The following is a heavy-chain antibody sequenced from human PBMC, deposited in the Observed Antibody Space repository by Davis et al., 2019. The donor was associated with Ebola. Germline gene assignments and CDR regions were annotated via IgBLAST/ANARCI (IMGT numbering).Heavy chain of an antibody. CDR1: GFTFGDYA. CDR3: AKAHFDWLLYYYYYYGMDV. D-gene: IGHD3-9*01. CDR2: ISYDGSNK. Sequence: GGSLRLSCRVSGFTFGDYAINWVRQAPGKGLEWVAVISYDGSNKYYADSVKGRFTISRDNSKNTLYLQMNSLRAEDTAVYYCAKAHFDWLLYYYYYYGMDVWGKGTTVTVSS. V-gene: IGHV3-30*04. J-gene: IGHJ6*04.